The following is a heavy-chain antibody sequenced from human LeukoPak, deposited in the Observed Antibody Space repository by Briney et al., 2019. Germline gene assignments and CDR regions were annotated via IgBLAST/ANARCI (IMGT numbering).Heavy chain of an antibody. CDR1: GGSISSSSYY. Sequence: SETLSLTCTVSGGSISSSSYYWGWIRQPPGKGLEWIGSIYYSGSTYYNASLKSRVTISVDTSKNQFSLKLSSVTAADTALYYCARENGYRYDYWGQGTLVTVSS. CDR3: ARENGYRYDY. J-gene: IGHJ4*02. V-gene: IGHV4-39*07. CDR2: IYYSGST. D-gene: IGHD5-18*01.